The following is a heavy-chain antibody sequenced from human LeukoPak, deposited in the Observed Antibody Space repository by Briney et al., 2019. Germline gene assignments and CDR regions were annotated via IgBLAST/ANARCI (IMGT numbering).Heavy chain of an antibody. J-gene: IGHJ5*02. CDR3: ARGGSIAAERYNWFDP. V-gene: IGHV3-21*01. CDR2: TSSSSSYI. D-gene: IGHD6-13*01. CDR1: GFTFSSYS. Sequence: GGSLRLSCAASGFTFSSYSMNWVRQAPGKGLEWVSSTSSSSSYIYYADSVRGRFTISRDNAKNSLYLQMNSLRAEDTAVYYCARGGSIAAERYNWFDPWGQGTLVTVSS.